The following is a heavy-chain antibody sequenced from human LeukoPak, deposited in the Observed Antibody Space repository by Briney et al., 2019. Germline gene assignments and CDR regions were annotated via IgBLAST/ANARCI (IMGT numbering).Heavy chain of an antibody. V-gene: IGHV4-59*01. CDR3: AVSYYYYYMDV. Sequence: TPSETLSLTCTVSGGSISSYYWSWIRQPPGKGLEWIGYIYYSGSTNYNPSLKSRVTISVDTSKNQFSLKLSSVTAADTAVYYCAVSYYYYYMDVWGKGTTVTVSS. CDR1: GGSISSYY. J-gene: IGHJ6*03. CDR2: IYYSGST.